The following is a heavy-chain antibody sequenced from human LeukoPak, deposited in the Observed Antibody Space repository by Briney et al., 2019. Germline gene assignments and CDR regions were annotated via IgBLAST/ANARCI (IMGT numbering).Heavy chain of an antibody. J-gene: IGHJ6*02. Sequence: PGGSLRLSCAASGCTFSTYDMNWIRQAPGKGLEWVSYISSSSRTISYADSVKGRFTISRDNAKNSLYLQMNSLRAEDTAVYYCARLRYYAMDVWGQVTTVTASS. CDR3: ARLRYYAMDV. CDR1: GCTFSTYD. CDR2: ISSSSRTI. V-gene: IGHV3-48*01.